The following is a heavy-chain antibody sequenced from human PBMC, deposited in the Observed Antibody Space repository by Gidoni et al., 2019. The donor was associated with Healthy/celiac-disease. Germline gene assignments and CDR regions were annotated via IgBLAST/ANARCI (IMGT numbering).Heavy chain of an antibody. J-gene: IGHJ4*02. D-gene: IGHD5-18*01. V-gene: IGHV3-64D*06. CDR2: ISSNGGST. CDR1: GFTFSSYA. CDR3: VKDLGSAMVLYYFDY. Sequence: EVQLVESGGGLVQPGVSLRLSCSASGFTFSSYAMHWVRQAPGKGLEYVSAISSNGGSTYYADSVKGRFTISRDNSKNTLYLQMSSLRAEDTAVYYCVKDLGSAMVLYYFDYWGQGTLVTVSS.